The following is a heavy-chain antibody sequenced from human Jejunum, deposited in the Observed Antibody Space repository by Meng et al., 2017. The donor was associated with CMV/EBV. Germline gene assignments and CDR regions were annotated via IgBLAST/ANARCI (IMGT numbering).Heavy chain of an antibody. J-gene: IGHJ5*02. CDR1: GVSFSSYA. V-gene: IGHV3-23*01. CDR3: AKDSSGWPLGP. Sequence: CAARGVSFSSYAMGWGSTDPGKGMKGVSSITKRDDNTFYADAVKGSFTISRDNAENTLFLKMNSLRAEDTGFYYCAKDSSGWPLGPWGQGTLVTVSS. D-gene: IGHD3-22*01. CDR2: ITKRDDNT.